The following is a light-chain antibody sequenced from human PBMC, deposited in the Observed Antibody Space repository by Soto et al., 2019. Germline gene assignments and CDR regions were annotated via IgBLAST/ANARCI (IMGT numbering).Light chain of an antibody. V-gene: IGLV1-40*01. CDR3: QSYDSSLTGWV. Sequence: SVLTQPPSVSGAPGHRVTISCAGSSSNIGANYAVHWYQQLPGTAPKLLIYDYNKRPSGVPDRFSGSKSGTSASLAITGLQAEDEADYDCQSYDSSLTGWVFGTGTKVT. J-gene: IGLJ1*01. CDR2: DYN. CDR1: SSNIGANYA.